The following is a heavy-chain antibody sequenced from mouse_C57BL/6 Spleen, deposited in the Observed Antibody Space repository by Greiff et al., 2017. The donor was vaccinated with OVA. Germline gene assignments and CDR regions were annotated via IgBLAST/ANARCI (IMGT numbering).Heavy chain of an antibody. CDR3: ARYYDYVDY. V-gene: IGHV5-17*01. CDR1: GFTFSDYG. D-gene: IGHD2-4*01. Sequence: EVKLVESGGGLVKPGGSLKLSCAASGFTFSDYGMHWVRQAPEKGLEWVAYISSGSSTIYYADTVKGRFTISRDNAKNTLFLQMTSLRSEDTAMYYCARYYDYVDYWGKGTTLTVSS. J-gene: IGHJ2*01. CDR2: ISSGSSTI.